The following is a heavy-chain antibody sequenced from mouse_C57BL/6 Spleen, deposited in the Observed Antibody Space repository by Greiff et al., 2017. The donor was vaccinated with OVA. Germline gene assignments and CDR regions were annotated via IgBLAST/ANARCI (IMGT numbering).Heavy chain of an antibody. CDR3: ARYYTSSYYAMDY. J-gene: IGHJ4*01. V-gene: IGHV1-81*01. CDR2: IYPRSGNT. Sequence: QVQLQQSGAELARPGASVKLSCKASGYTFTSYGISWVKQRTGQGLEWNGEIYPRSGNTYYNEKFKGKATLTADKSSSTAYMELRSLTSEDSAVYFCARYYTSSYYAMDYWGQGTSVTVSS. CDR1: GYTFTSYG. D-gene: IGHD2-12*01.